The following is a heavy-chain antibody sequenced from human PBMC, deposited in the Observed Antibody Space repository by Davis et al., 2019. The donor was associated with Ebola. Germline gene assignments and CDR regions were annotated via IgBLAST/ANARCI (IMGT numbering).Heavy chain of an antibody. Sequence: GESLKISCAASGFTFSSYSMNWVRQAPGKGLEWVSSISSSSSYIYYADSVKGRFTISRDNAKNSLYLQMNSLRAEDTAVYYCARGTAAAGGDYWGQGTLVTVSS. CDR2: ISSSSSYI. V-gene: IGHV3-21*01. D-gene: IGHD6-13*01. CDR3: ARGTAAAGGDY. J-gene: IGHJ4*02. CDR1: GFTFSSYS.